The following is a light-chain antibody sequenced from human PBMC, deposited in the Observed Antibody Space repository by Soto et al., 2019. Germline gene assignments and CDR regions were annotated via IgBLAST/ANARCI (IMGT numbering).Light chain of an antibody. V-gene: IGKV1-5*01. CDR1: QTISSW. Sequence: DLQMTQDPSSLSVSVGDRVTITCRASQTISSWLAWYQQKPGKAPKLLIYDASSLESGVPSRFSGSGSGTEFTLTISSLQPDDFATYYCQQYNSYWTFGQGTKVDIK. CDR2: DAS. J-gene: IGKJ1*01. CDR3: QQYNSYWT.